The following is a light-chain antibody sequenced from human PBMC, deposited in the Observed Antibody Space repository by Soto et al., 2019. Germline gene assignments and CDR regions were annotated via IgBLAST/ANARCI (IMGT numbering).Light chain of an antibody. CDR1: SSDVGDYNR. Sequence: QSALTQPPSVSGSPGQSITISCTGTSSDVGDYNRVSWYQHHPGKAPKLMIFEVTNRPSGISDRFSGFKSGSTASLTISELQPDDEADYYCSSYTDSNIPVIFGGGTKLTVL. V-gene: IGLV2-14*01. CDR3: SSYTDSNIPVI. CDR2: EVT. J-gene: IGLJ2*01.